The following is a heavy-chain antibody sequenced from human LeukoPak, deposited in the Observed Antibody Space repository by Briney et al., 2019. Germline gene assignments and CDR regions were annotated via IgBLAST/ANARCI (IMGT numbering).Heavy chain of an antibody. Sequence: GGSLRPSCAASGFTFSSIYMTWVRQAPGKGLEWVSVIYSGGSTSYADSVKGRFTISRDNSKNTLYLQMNSLRAEDTAVYYCAKADGSSGDYWGQGTLVTVSS. V-gene: IGHV3-53*01. CDR1: GFTFSSIY. CDR2: IYSGGST. CDR3: AKADGSSGDY. D-gene: IGHD3-3*01. J-gene: IGHJ4*02.